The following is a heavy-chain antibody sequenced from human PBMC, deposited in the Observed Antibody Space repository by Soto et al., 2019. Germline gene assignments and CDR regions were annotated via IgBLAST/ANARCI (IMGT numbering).Heavy chain of an antibody. CDR3: ASSRITMVRGVTEYYYYGMDV. D-gene: IGHD3-10*01. CDR2: IYYSGST. V-gene: IGHV4-31*03. J-gene: IGHJ6*02. Sequence: PSETLSLTCTVSGGSISSGGYYWSWIRRHPGKGLEWIGYIYYSGSTYYNPSLKSRVTISVDASKNQFSLKLSSVTAADTAVYYCASSRITMVRGVTEYYYYGMDVWGQGTTVTVSS. CDR1: GGSISSGGYY.